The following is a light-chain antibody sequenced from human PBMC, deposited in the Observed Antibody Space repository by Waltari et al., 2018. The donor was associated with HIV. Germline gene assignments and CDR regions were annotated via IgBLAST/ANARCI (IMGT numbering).Light chain of an antibody. V-gene: IGLV2-14*03. CDR3: SSYTSSISLV. Sequence: QSALTQPASVSASPGQSTTISCTGINNHVGTYNHVSWYQQHPGKAPKLMIYDVTDRPSGVSDRFSGSKSGNTASLTISGLQAEDEADYYCSSYTSSISLVFGGGTKVTVL. J-gene: IGLJ3*02. CDR2: DVT. CDR1: NNHVGTYNH.